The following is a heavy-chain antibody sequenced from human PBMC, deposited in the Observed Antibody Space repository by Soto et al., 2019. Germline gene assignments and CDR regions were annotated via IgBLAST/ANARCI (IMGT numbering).Heavy chain of an antibody. D-gene: IGHD5-18*01. V-gene: IGHV3-9*01. Sequence: EVQLVESGGGLVQPGRSLRLSCAASGFTFEDYAMHWVRQAPGKGLEWVSGINWISSYIGYADSVKGRFTISRDNAKNSLYLQMNSLRAEDTALYYCAKDRGDTASMDVGDALDIWGQGTMVTVSS. CDR3: AKDRGDTASMDVGDALDI. J-gene: IGHJ3*02. CDR1: GFTFEDYA. CDR2: INWISSYI.